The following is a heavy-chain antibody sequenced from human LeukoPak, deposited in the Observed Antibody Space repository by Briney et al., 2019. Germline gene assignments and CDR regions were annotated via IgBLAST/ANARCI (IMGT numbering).Heavy chain of an antibody. Sequence: GGSLRLSCAASGFTFSSYGMHWVRQAPGKGLEWVAVISYDGSNKYYADSVKGRFTISRDNSKNTLYLQMNSLRAEDTAVYYCAKPQGPWLAPSGFDYWGQGTLVTVSS. J-gene: IGHJ4*02. V-gene: IGHV3-30*18. CDR1: GFTFSSYG. CDR3: AKPQGPWLAPSGFDY. CDR2: ISYDGSNK. D-gene: IGHD6-19*01.